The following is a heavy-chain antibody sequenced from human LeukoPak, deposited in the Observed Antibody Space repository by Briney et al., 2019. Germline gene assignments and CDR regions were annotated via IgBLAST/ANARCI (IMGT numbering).Heavy chain of an antibody. J-gene: IGHJ4*02. CDR1: GYTFTSYG. D-gene: IGHD3-3*01. CDR3: ARAPAPPYYDFWSGSLGYFDY. Sequence: ASVKVSCKASGYTFTSYGISWVRQAPGQGLEWMGWISAYNGNTNYAQKLQGRVTMTTDTSTSTAYMELRSLSSDDTAVYYCARAPAPPYYDFWSGSLGYFDYWGQGTLVTVSS. CDR2: ISAYNGNT. V-gene: IGHV1-18*01.